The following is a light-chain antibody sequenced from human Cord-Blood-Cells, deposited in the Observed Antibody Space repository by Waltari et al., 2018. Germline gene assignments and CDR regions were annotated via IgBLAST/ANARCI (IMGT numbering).Light chain of an antibody. CDR1: QSVSSY. J-gene: IGKJ3*01. CDR3: QQRSNWPPFT. CDR2: DAS. Sequence: IALTHSPATLSLSPGDRATLSCRASQSVSSYLAWYQQKPGQAPRLLIYDASNRATGIPARFSGSGSGTDFTLTISSLEPEDFAVYYCQQRSNWPPFTFGPGTKVDIK. V-gene: IGKV3-11*01.